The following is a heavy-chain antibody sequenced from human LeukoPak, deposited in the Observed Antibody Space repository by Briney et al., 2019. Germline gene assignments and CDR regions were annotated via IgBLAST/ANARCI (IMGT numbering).Heavy chain of an antibody. J-gene: IGHJ5*02. CDR3: AKGNYSSSWYGNNWFDP. V-gene: IGHV3-23*01. Sequence: PGGSLRLSCTGSGFTFSNYVMSWVRPAPGRRREWVSGISDSGDDTDYADSVKGRFTISRDNSKNTLYLQMNSLRAEDTAVYYCAKGNYSSSWYGNNWFDPWGQGTLVTVSS. CDR2: ISDSGDDT. CDR1: GFTFSNYV. D-gene: IGHD6-13*01.